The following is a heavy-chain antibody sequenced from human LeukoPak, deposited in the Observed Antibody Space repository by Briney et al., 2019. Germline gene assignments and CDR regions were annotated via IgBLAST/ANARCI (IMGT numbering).Heavy chain of an antibody. J-gene: IGHJ4*02. CDR2: IYYSGTT. D-gene: IGHD4-23*01. Sequence: SETVSLTCTVSGGSINNYYWSWIRQPPGKGLEWIGYIYYSGTTNHNPSLKSRVTISVDTSKNQFSLKLSSVSAADTAVYYCARRRGPTTEVTRDFDYWGQGTLVTVSS. V-gene: IGHV4-59*01. CDR3: ARRRGPTTEVTRDFDY. CDR1: GGSINNYY.